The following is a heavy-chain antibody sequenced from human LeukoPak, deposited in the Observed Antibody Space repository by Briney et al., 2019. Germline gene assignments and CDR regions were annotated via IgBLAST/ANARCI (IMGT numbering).Heavy chain of an antibody. J-gene: IGHJ4*02. Sequence: SETLSLTCTVSGGSISSSSYYWGWIRQPPGKGLEWIGSIYYSGSTYYNPSLKSRVTISVDTPKNQFSLKLSSVTAADTAVYYCARLTRPGYYGSGSYYNASPFDYWGQGTLVTVSS. CDR2: IYYSGST. CDR3: ARLTRPGYYGSGSYYNASPFDY. V-gene: IGHV4-39*01. D-gene: IGHD3-10*01. CDR1: GGSISSSSYY.